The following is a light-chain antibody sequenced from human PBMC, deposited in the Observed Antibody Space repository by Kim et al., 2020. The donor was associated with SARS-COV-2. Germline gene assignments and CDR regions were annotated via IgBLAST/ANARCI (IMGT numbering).Light chain of an antibody. V-gene: IGLV9-49*01. CDR2: VGTGGIVG. Sequence: QPVLTQPPSASASLGASVTLTYTLSSGYSNYKVDWYQQRPGKGPRFVMRVGTGGIVGSKGDGIPDRFSVLGSGLNRYLTIKNIQEEDESDYHCGADHGSGSNFVSWVFGGGTQLTVL. CDR3: GADHGSGSNFVSWV. CDR1: SGYSNYK. J-gene: IGLJ3*02.